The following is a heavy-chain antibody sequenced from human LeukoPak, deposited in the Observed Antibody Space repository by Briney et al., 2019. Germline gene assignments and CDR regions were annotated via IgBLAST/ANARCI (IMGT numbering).Heavy chain of an antibody. CDR2: IIPIFGTA. V-gene: IGHV1-69*05. D-gene: IGHD3-16*01. Sequence: SVKVSCKASGGTFSSYAISWVRQAPGQGLEWMGGIIPIFGTANYAQKFQGRVTITTDESTSTAYMELSSLRSEDTAVYYCARTPRAVLIDAFDIWGQGTLVTVSS. CDR1: GGTFSSYA. J-gene: IGHJ4*02. CDR3: ARTPRAVLIDAFDI.